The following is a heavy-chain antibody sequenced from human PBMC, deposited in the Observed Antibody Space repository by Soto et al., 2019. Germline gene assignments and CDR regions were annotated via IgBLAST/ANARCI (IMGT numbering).Heavy chain of an antibody. Sequence: PSETLSLTCTVSGGSVSSGSYYWSWIRQPPGKGLEWIGYIYYSGSTNYNPSLKSRVTISVDTSKNQFSLKLSSVTAADAVVYYCARGPIVLVGKYNWFDPWGQGTLVTVSS. D-gene: IGHD2-2*01. CDR1: GGSVSSGSYY. V-gene: IGHV4-61*01. CDR3: ARGPIVLVGKYNWFDP. J-gene: IGHJ5*02. CDR2: IYYSGST.